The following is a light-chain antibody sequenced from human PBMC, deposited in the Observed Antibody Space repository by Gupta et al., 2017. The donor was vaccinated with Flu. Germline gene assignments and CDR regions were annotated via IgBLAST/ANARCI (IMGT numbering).Light chain of an antibody. V-gene: IGLV1-36*01. Sequence: QSVLTQPPSVSEAPRQRVTISCSGSSSNIGNNAVNWYQQLPGKAPKLLIYYDDLLHSGGSDRFSGSKSGTSASLAISGLQAEDEADYYCEAWEDSRNGYVVFGGGTKLTVL. CDR1: SSNIGNNA. CDR3: EAWEDSRNGYVV. J-gene: IGLJ2*01. CDR2: YDD.